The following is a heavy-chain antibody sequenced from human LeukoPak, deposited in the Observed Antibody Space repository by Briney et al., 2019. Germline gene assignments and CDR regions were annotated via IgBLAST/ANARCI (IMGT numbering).Heavy chain of an antibody. V-gene: IGHV3-48*03. J-gene: IGHJ6*03. Sequence: GGSLRLSCAASGFTFSSYEMNWVRQAPGKGLEWCSYISSSGSTIYYADSVKGRFTISRDNAKNSLYLQMNSLRAEDTAVYYCARVIAAAHGHPIHYYYYMDVWGKGTTATVSS. D-gene: IGHD6-13*01. CDR3: ARVIAAAHGHPIHYYYYMDV. CDR2: ISSSGSTI. CDR1: GFTFSSYE.